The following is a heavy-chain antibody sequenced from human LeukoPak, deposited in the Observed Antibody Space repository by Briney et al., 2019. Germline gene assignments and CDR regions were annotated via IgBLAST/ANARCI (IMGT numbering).Heavy chain of an antibody. D-gene: IGHD3-3*01. V-gene: IGHV3-20*04. J-gene: IGHJ4*02. CDR2: INWNGGST. Sequence: PGGSLRLSCAASGFTFDDYGMSWVRQAPGKGLEWVSGINWNGGSTGYADSVKGRFTIPRDNAKNSLYLQMNSLRAGDTALYYCARAPRYDFWSGSSWNYFDYWGQGTLVTVSS. CDR3: ARAPRYDFWSGSSWNYFDY. CDR1: GFTFDDYG.